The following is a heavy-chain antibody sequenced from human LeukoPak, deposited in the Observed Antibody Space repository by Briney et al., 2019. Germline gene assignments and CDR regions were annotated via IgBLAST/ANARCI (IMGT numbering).Heavy chain of an antibody. Sequence: PGGSLRLSCAASTFTLSSYNMNWVRQAPGKGLEWVSHISPSGDSTYYADSVKGRFTISRDSSKNTLSLQMNSLRAEDTAVYYCAKRRYWGQGTLVTVSS. CDR1: TFTLSSYN. CDR2: ISPSGDST. V-gene: IGHV3-23*01. CDR3: AKRRY. J-gene: IGHJ4*02.